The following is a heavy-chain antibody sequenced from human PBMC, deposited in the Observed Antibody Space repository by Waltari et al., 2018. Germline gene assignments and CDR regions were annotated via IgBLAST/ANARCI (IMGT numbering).Heavy chain of an antibody. CDR3: ARDSLVREELYGMDV. Sequence: QVQLVQSGAEVKKPGASVKVSCKASGYTFISYGISWVRQAPGQGLEWMGWIGVYFGNTDYAEKVQGRVTMTADGSTNTGYMGRRSLRSDDTAVYYCARDSLVREELYGMDVWGQGTAVTVTS. CDR2: IGVYFGNT. CDR1: GYTFISYG. V-gene: IGHV1-18*01. D-gene: IGHD3-10*01. J-gene: IGHJ6*02.